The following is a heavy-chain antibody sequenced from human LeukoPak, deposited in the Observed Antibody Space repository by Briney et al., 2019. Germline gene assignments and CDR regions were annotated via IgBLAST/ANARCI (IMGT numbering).Heavy chain of an antibody. V-gene: IGHV1-2*02. D-gene: IGHD2/OR15-2a*01. CDR3: ARAQSTWNFDH. Sequence: ASVKVSCKASGHTFTGYYIHWVRQAPGQGFQWMGWINPNSGGTNYAQRFQGRVTLTRDTSISTAYMELSSLRSDDTAVFYCARAQSTWNFDHWGQGTLVTVSS. CDR2: INPNSGGT. J-gene: IGHJ4*02. CDR1: GHTFTGYY.